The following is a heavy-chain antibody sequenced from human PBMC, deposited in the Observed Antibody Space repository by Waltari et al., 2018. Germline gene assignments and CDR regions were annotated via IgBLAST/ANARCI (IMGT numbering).Heavy chain of an antibody. J-gene: IGHJ3*02. D-gene: IGHD1-26*01. CDR3: ATVLGATGAFDI. CDR1: VYTFSDYY. V-gene: IGHV1-69-2*01. CDR2: VDPEDGET. Sequence: EVPLVQSGAEVKKPGATVKSSCQVYVYTFSDYYMHWVQQAPGKGLEWMGRVDPEDGETIYAEKFQGRVTITADTSTDTAYMELSSLRSEDTAVYYCATVLGATGAFDIWGQGTMVTVSS.